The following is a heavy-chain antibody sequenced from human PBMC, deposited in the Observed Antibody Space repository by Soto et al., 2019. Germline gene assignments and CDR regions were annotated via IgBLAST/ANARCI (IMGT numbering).Heavy chain of an antibody. V-gene: IGHV5-51*01. CDR2: IYPGDSDT. D-gene: IGHD3-22*01. CDR3: ARQREYYYENSGYFDLGH. J-gene: IGHJ4*02. Sequence: PGESLKISCKGSGYRFSGYWIAWVRQKPGKGLEWMGVIYPGDSDTKYGPSFEGQVTISADKSISTAYLHWSSLKASDTAIYYCARQREYYYENSGYFDLGHWGQGTLVTVSS. CDR1: GYRFSGYW.